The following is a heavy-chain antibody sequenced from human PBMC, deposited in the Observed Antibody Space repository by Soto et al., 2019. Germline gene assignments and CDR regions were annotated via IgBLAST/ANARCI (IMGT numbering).Heavy chain of an antibody. D-gene: IGHD1-26*01. Sequence: PSQTLSLTCAISGDSVSSNSAAWNWIRQSPSRGPEWLGRTYYRSKWYNDYAVSVKSRITINPDTSKNQFSLQLNSVTPEDTAVYYCAREYGGSYGPTYYHYYGMDVWGQGTTVTVSS. CDR1: GDSVSSNSAA. CDR2: TYYRSKWYN. CDR3: AREYGGSYGPTYYHYYGMDV. J-gene: IGHJ6*02. V-gene: IGHV6-1*01.